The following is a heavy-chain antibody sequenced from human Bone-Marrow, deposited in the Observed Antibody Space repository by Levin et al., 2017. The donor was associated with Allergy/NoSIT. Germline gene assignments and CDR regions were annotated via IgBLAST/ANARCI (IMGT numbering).Heavy chain of an antibody. CDR1: GFVFSSYV. CDR2: ISTSGGNT. D-gene: IGHD3-3*01. CDR3: AKDVYGLGVVTMGAFHI. Sequence: PAGGSLRLSCAASGFVFSSYVMSWVRQAPGKGLEWVSIISTSGGNTYYADSVKGRFTISRDNSKNTLFLQMHGLRAEDTAIYYCAKDVYGLGVVTMGAFHIWGQGTMVTVSS. V-gene: IGHV3-23*01. J-gene: IGHJ3*02.